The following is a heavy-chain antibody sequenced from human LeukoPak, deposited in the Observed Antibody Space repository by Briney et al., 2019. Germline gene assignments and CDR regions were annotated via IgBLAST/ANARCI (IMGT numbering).Heavy chain of an antibody. CDR1: GASVTSSTYF. Sequence: SETLSLTCAVSGASVTSSTYFWGWIRQPPGEGPEWLGCISHNGVTYYNPSLKSRVTISLDTSRNQFTLTVTSVTVADTALYFCASRIVVSPTAVETWFDSWGQGTLVAVSS. CDR3: ASRIVVSPTAVETWFDS. J-gene: IGHJ5*01. D-gene: IGHD2-2*01. V-gene: IGHV4-39*06. CDR2: ISHNGVT.